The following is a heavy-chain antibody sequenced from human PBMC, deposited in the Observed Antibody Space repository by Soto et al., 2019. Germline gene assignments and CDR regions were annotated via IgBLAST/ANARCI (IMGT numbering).Heavy chain of an antibody. CDR1: GDTFTSYY. CDR3: ARGRELIEAFDI. Sequence: ASVKASCKASGDTFTSYYMHWVRQAPGQGLEWMGIINPSGGSTSYAQKFQGRVTMTRDTSTSTVYMELSSLRSEDTAVYYCARGRELIEAFDIWGQGTMVTVSS. V-gene: IGHV1-46*03. D-gene: IGHD1-7*01. CDR2: INPSGGST. J-gene: IGHJ3*02.